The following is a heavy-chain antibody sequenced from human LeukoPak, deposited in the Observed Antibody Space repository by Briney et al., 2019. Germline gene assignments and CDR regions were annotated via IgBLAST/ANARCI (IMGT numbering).Heavy chain of an antibody. CDR3: ATPVPHASDPSLYYYYMDV. V-gene: IGHV1-2*02. D-gene: IGHD2-2*01. J-gene: IGHJ6*03. CDR2: INPNSGGT. CDR1: GYTFTGYY. Sequence: GASVKVSCKASGYTFTGYYMHWVRQAPGQGLEWMGWINPNSGGTNYAQKFQGRVTMTRDTSISTAYMELSRLRSDDTAVYYCATPVPHASDPSLYYYYMDVWGKGTTVTISS.